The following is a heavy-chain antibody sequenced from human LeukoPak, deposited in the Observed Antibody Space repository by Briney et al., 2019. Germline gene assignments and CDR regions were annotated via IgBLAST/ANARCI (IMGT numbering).Heavy chain of an antibody. J-gene: IGHJ3*02. CDR3: ARLMFFYCSGGSCYYAFDI. Sequence: SETLSLTCTVSGGSISSYYWSWIRQPPGKGLEWIGYIYYSGSTNYNPSLKSRVTISVDTAKNQFSLNLSSVTAADTAVYYCARLMFFYCSGGSCYYAFDIWGQGTMVTVSS. CDR2: IYYSGST. V-gene: IGHV4-59*08. CDR1: GGSISSYY. D-gene: IGHD2-15*01.